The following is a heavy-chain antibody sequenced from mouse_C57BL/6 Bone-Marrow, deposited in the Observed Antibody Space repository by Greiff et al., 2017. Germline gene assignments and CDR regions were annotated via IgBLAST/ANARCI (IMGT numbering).Heavy chain of an antibody. V-gene: IGHV1-4*01. CDR3: ARLLRIAWFAY. CDR2: INPSSGYT. D-gene: IGHD1-1*01. J-gene: IGHJ3*01. CDR1: GYTFTRYT. Sequence: QVQLKQSGAELARPGASVKMSCKASGYTFTRYTMHWVKQRPGQGLEWIGYINPSSGYTKYNQKFKDKATLTADKSSSTAYMQLSSLTSEDSAVYYCARLLRIAWFAYWGQGTLVTVSA.